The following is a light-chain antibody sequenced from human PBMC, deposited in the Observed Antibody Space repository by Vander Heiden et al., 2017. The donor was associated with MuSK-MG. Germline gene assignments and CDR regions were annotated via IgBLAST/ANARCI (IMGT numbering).Light chain of an antibody. J-gene: IGKJ3*01. V-gene: IGKV1-39*01. CDR2: AAS. CDR1: QSISSY. CDR3: QQSDTTPFT. Sequence: DIQMTQSPSSLSASVGDRVTITCRASQSISSYLNWYQQKPGKAPKLLIYAASSLQSGVPSRFSGRGPGTDFTLTIIRLQPEDFATYYCQQSDTTPFTFGHGTKVDIK.